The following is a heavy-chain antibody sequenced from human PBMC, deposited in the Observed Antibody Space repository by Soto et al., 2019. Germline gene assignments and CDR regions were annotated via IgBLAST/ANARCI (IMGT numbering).Heavy chain of an antibody. CDR3: ARDKGRRDHGGNLDSFYGMDV. Sequence: ASVKVSCKASGYTFTSYYMHWVRQAPGQGLEWMGIINPSGGSTSYAQKFQGRVTMTRDTSTSTVYMELSSMRSEDTAVYYCARDKGRRDHGGNLDSFYGMDVWGQGTTVTFSS. CDR2: INPSGGST. CDR1: GYTFTSYY. V-gene: IGHV1-46*01. D-gene: IGHD4-17*01. J-gene: IGHJ6*02.